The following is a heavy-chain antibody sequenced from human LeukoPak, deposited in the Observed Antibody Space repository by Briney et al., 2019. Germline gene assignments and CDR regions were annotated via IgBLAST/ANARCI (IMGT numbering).Heavy chain of an antibody. CDR3: ARDEVDAPYDFWSGYYSGAQYYFDY. J-gene: IGHJ4*02. V-gene: IGHV3-11*04. CDR1: GFTFSDYY. D-gene: IGHD3-3*01. Sequence: GGSLRLSCAASGFTFSDYYMSWIRQAPGKGLEWVSYISSSGSTIYYADSVKGRFTISRDNAKNSLYLQMNSLRAEDTAVYYCARDEVDAPYDFWSGYYSGAQYYFDYWGQGTLVTVSS. CDR2: ISSSGSTI.